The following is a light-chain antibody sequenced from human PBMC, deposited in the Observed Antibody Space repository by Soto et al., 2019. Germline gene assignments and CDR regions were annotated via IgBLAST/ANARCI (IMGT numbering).Light chain of an antibody. J-gene: IGKJ1*01. CDR3: QQLYSNPWT. V-gene: IGKV1-9*01. CDR1: QGISRY. CDR2: SAS. Sequence: IQLTQSPPSLSASVGDRVTITCRASQGISRYLAWYQEKPGEAPKLLIYSASILQSGAPSRFSGSGSGSDFTLTISSLQPEDFATYYCQQLYSNPWTFGQGTKVEI.